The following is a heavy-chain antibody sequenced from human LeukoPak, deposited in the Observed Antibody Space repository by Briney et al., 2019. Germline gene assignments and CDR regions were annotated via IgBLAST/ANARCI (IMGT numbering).Heavy chain of an antibody. Sequence: SVKDSCKASGGTFSSYAISWVRQAPGQGLEWMGGIIPIFGTANYAQKFQGRVTITADESTSTAYMELSSLRSEDTAVYYCASRHYDFWSGFDYWGQGTLVTVSS. CDR3: ASRHYDFWSGFDY. D-gene: IGHD3-3*01. V-gene: IGHV1-69*01. CDR2: IIPIFGTA. J-gene: IGHJ4*02. CDR1: GGTFSSYA.